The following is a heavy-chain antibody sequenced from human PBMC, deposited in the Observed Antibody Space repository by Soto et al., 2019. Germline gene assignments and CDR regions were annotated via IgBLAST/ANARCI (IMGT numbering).Heavy chain of an antibody. J-gene: IGHJ5*02. D-gene: IGHD1-26*01. CDR3: ARVGPGENWFDP. V-gene: IGHV4-30-4*01. CDR1: GGSISSGDYY. CDR2: IYYSGST. Sequence: SETLSLTCTVSGGSISSGDYYWSWIRQPPGKGLEWIGYIYYSGSTYYNPSLKSRVTISVDTSKNQFSLKLSSVTAADTAVYYCARVGPGENWFDPWGQGTLVTVSS.